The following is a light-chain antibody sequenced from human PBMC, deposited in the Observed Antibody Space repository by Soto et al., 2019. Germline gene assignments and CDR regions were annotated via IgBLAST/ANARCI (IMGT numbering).Light chain of an antibody. V-gene: IGLV2-8*01. J-gene: IGLJ1*01. Sequence: QSVLTQPPSASGSPGQSVTISCTGTSSDVGAYNYVSWYQQHPGKAPKLMIYEVSKRPSGVPDRFSGSKSGNTASLTVSGLQAEDEAAYYCSSHAGSNTYVFGNGTKVTVL. CDR3: SSHAGSNTYV. CDR1: SSDVGAYNY. CDR2: EVS.